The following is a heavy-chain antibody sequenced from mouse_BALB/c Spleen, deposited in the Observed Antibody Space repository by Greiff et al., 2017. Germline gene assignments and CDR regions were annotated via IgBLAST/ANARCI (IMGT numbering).Heavy chain of an antibody. D-gene: IGHD1-1*01. CDR1: GYTFTSYV. CDR3: ARGYYGSSPWYFDV. CDR2: INPYNDGT. V-gene: IGHV1-14*01. J-gene: IGHJ1*01. Sequence: EVQLQQSGPELVKPGASVKMSCKASGYTFTSYVMHWVKQKPGQGLEWIGYINPYNDGTKYNEKFKGKATLTLDKSSSTAYMGLSSLASEDSAVYCCARGYYGSSPWYFDVWGAGTTVTVSS.